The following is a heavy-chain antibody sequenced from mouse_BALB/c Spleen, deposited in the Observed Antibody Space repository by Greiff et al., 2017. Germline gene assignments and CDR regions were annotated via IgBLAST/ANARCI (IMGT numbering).Heavy chain of an antibody. V-gene: IGHV7-3*02. CDR1: GFTFTDYY. D-gene: IGHD4-1*01. CDR2: IRNKANGYTT. Sequence: EVQVVESGGGLVQPGGSLSLSCATAGFTFTDYYMSWVRQLPGKALEWLGFIRNKANGYTTEYSASVQGRFTISRDNSQGILYLQMNTLRAVDSASYYCAGEATNCAYWGQGPLVTVSA. J-gene: IGHJ3*01. CDR3: AGEATNCAY.